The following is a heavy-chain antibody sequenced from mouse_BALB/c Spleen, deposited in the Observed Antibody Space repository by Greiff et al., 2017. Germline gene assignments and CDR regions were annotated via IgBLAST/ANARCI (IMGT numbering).Heavy chain of an antibody. CDR2: IWAGGST. D-gene: IGHD2-1*01. J-gene: IGHJ4*01. V-gene: IGHV2-9*02. Sequence: VKLVESGPGLVAPSQSLSITCTVSGFSLTSYGVHWVRQPPGKGLEWLGVIWAGGSTNYNSALMSRLSISKDNSKSQVFLKMNSLQTDDTAMYYCAREGNYDLYYAMDYWGQGTSVTVSS. CDR3: AREGNYDLYYAMDY. CDR1: GFSLTSYG.